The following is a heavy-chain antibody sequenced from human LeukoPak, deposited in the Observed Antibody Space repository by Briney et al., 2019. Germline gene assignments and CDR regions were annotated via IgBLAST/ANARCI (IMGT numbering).Heavy chain of an antibody. CDR3: ARLRGLHSGSYYWGLDY. V-gene: IGHV4-59*08. J-gene: IGHJ4*02. CDR2: IYYSGST. CDR1: GGSISSYY. Sequence: SETLSLTCTVSGGSISSYYWSWIRQPPGKGLEWIGYIYYSGSTNYNPSLKSRVTISVDTSKNQFSLKLSSVTAADTAVYYCARLRGLHSGSYYWGLDYWGQGTLVTVSS. D-gene: IGHD1-26*01.